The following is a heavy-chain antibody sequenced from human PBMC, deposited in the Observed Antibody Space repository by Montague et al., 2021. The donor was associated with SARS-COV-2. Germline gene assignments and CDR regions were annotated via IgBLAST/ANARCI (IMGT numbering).Heavy chain of an antibody. D-gene: IGHD2-8*01. CDR1: GGSFSGYY. Sequence: SETLSLTCAVYGGSFSGYYWGWIRQPPGKGLEWIGEINHSGSTNYNPSTKSRVTISVDTSKNQFSLKLSSVTAADTAVYYCARANGYYFDYWGQGTLVTVSS. CDR2: INHSGST. J-gene: IGHJ4*02. V-gene: IGHV4-34*01. CDR3: ARANGYYFDY.